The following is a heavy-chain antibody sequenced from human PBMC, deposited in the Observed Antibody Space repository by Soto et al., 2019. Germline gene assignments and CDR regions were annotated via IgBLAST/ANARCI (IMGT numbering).Heavy chain of an antibody. D-gene: IGHD3-3*01. J-gene: IGHJ4*02. CDR3: TTAQEMPDYDFWSGYTNYFDY. CDR2: IKSKTDGGTT. CDR1: GFTFSNAW. Sequence: GGSLRLSCAASGFTFSNAWMNWVRQAPGKGLEWVGRIKSKTDGGTTDYAAPMKGRFTISRDDSKNTLYLQMNSLKTEDTAVYYCTTAQEMPDYDFWSGYTNYFDYWGQGTLVTVSS. V-gene: IGHV3-15*07.